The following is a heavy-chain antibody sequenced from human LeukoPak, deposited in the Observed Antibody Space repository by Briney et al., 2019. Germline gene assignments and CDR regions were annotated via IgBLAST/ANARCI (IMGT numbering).Heavy chain of an antibody. D-gene: IGHD1-26*01. CDR2: IRHDGSNK. J-gene: IGHJ4*02. V-gene: IGHV3-30*02. CDR3: AKDSGSYNPFDY. CDR1: GFTFSSYG. Sequence: GGSLRLSCAASGFTFSSYGMHWVRQAPGKGLEWVAFIRHDGSNKYYADSVKGRFTISRDNSKNTLYLQMNSLRAEDTAVYYCAKDSGSYNPFDYWGQGTLVTVSS.